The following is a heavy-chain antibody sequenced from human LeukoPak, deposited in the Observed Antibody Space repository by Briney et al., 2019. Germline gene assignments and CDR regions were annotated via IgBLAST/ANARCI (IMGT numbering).Heavy chain of an antibody. CDR3: VRGNYDNRGYSNAFDI. CDR1: GASISSSY. V-gene: IGHV4-59*01. CDR2: IYYNGNT. J-gene: IGHJ3*02. D-gene: IGHD3-22*01. Sequence: PSGTLSLTCTVSGASISSSYWSWVRQPPGKRLEWIGFIYYNGNTNSNPPLKSRVTISADTSTNQFSLKLTSVTAADTAVYYCVRGNYDNRGYSNAFDIWGQGAMVTVSS.